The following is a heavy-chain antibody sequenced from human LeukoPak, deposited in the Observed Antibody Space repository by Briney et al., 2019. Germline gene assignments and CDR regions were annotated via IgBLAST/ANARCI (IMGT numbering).Heavy chain of an antibody. Sequence: ASVKVSCKASGYTFTDYYLHWVRQAPGQGLEWMGWINPNSGATKYAQRFQGRVTMTRDTSISTAYMDLSRLRSDDTAVYYCARDRYGDYGRYFDYWGQGTLVTVSS. V-gene: IGHV1-2*02. CDR3: ARDRYGDYGRYFDY. CDR1: GYTFTDYY. D-gene: IGHD4-17*01. J-gene: IGHJ4*02. CDR2: INPNSGAT.